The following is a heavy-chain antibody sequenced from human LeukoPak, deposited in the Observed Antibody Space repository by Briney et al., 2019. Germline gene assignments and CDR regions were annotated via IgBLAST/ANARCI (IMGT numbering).Heavy chain of an antibody. CDR1: GFTFDDYV. CDR3: AKDYYDSSAGGVFDS. J-gene: IGHJ4*02. D-gene: IGHD3-22*01. V-gene: IGHV3-9*01. Sequence: GGSLRLSCAASGFTFDDYVMHWVRQAPGKGREGVSGTSWNRGSIVYADSVKGRFTISRDNAKNSLYLQMNSLRAEDTALYYCAKDYYDSSAGGVFDSCGQGTLVTVSS. CDR2: TSWNRGSI.